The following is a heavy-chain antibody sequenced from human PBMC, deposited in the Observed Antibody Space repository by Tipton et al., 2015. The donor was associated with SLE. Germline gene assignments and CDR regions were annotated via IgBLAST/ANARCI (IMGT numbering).Heavy chain of an antibody. CDR1: GGSISSGGYY. V-gene: IGHV4-31*03. J-gene: IGHJ3*02. D-gene: IGHD1-20*01. CDR3: ARERYNWNRDAFDI. Sequence: TLSLTCTVSGGSISSGGYYWSWIRQHPGKGLEWIGYIYYTGSTYYNPPLKSRVTISVDTSKNQFSLKLSSVTAADTAVYYCARERYNWNRDAFDIWGQGTMVTVSS. CDR2: IYYTGST.